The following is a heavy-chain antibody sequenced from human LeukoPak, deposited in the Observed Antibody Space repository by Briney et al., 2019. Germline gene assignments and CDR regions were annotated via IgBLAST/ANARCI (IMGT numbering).Heavy chain of an antibody. J-gene: IGHJ5*02. Sequence: GGSLRLSCAASGFTFSSYGMSWVRQAPGKGLEWVSSISSSSSYIYYADSVKGRFTISRDNAKNSLYLQMNSLRAEDTAVYYCAREGRDIVATTGFDPWGQGTLVTVSS. CDR1: GFTFSSYG. CDR3: AREGRDIVATTGFDP. CDR2: ISSSSSYI. V-gene: IGHV3-21*01. D-gene: IGHD5-12*01.